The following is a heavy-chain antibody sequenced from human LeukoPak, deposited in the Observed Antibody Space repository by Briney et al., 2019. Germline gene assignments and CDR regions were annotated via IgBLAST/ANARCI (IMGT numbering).Heavy chain of an antibody. CDR3: VRGRRTFDP. CDR2: IKEDGSEK. J-gene: IGHJ5*02. V-gene: IGHV3-7*01. Sequence: GGSLRLSCAASGFTFSNSWMSWVRQAPGKGLEWVANIKEDGSEKNYVDSVRGRFTISRDNAENSLYVQMNSLRADDTAVYYCVRGRRTFDPWGQGLLVTVSS. CDR1: GFTFSNSW.